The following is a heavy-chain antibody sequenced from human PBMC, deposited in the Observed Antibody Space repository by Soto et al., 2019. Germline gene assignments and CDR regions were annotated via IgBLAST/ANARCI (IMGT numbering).Heavy chain of an antibody. Sequence: QVQLVQSGAEVKKPGASVKVSCKASGYTFTDFYMHWVRQAPGQGLEWLGWINPYTGGTNYAQKFQDRVTMTRETSISTAYLDLSRLTADDTAVYYCARDPIGGGAPYYCDYWGQGTLVTASS. V-gene: IGHV1-2*02. CDR2: INPYTGGT. CDR1: GYTFTDFY. CDR3: ARDPIGGGAPYYCDY. D-gene: IGHD3-16*01. J-gene: IGHJ4*02.